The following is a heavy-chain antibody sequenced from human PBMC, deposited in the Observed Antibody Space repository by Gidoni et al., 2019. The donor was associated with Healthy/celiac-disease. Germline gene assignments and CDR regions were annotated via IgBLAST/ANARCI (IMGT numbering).Heavy chain of an antibody. V-gene: IGHV3-48*01. CDR2: ISSSSSTI. CDR3: ARDHDFWSGFYLHYYYGMDV. D-gene: IGHD3-3*01. J-gene: IGHJ6*02. Sequence: GKGLEWVSYISSSSSTIYYADSVKGRFTISRDNAKNSLYLQMNSLRAEDTAVYYCARDHDFWSGFYLHYYYGMDVWGQGTTVTVSS.